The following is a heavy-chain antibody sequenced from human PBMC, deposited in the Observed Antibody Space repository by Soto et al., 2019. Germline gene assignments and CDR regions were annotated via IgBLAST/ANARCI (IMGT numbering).Heavy chain of an antibody. CDR3: ARELLFYDSDGFSWDDDFDI. D-gene: IGHD3-22*01. CDR1: GGPLSSSAYS. CDR2: IYQSGST. Sequence: SETLSLTCAVSGGPLSSSAYSWSWIRQPPGKGLEWIGFIYQSGSTYYNPSLKSRVTMSLDRPKNQFSLKLSSVTAADTAVYYCARELLFYDSDGFSWDDDFDIWGQGTMVTVSS. V-gene: IGHV4-30-2*01. J-gene: IGHJ3*02.